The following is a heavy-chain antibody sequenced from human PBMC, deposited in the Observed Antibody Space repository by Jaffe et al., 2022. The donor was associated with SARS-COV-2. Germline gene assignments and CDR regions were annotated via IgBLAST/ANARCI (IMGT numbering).Heavy chain of an antibody. J-gene: IGHJ5*02. V-gene: IGHV7-4-1*02. CDR2: INTITGDP. Sequence: QVQLVQSGSELKEPGASVMVSCKASGYTFTSFAINWVRQAPGQGLEWMGWINTITGDPTYAQGFTGRFVFSLDTSVSTAYLQINSLEAGDTALYYCAKAFANYNDWFDPWGQGSLVTVSS. CDR3: AKAFANYNDWFDP. D-gene: IGHD1-7*01. CDR1: GYTFTSFA.